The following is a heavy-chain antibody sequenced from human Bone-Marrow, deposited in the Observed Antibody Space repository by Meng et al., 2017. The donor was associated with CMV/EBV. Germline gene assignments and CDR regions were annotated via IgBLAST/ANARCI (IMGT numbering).Heavy chain of an antibody. Sequence: ASVKVSCKASGYTFTSYGISWVRQAPGQGLEWMGWISAYNGNTNYAQKLQGRVTMTTDTSTSTAYMELRSLRSDDTAVYYCARVGVQYGDYDPRFDYWGQGTLVTVS. CDR3: ARVGVQYGDYDPRFDY. J-gene: IGHJ4*02. V-gene: IGHV1-18*01. D-gene: IGHD4-17*01. CDR1: GYTFTSYG. CDR2: ISAYNGNT.